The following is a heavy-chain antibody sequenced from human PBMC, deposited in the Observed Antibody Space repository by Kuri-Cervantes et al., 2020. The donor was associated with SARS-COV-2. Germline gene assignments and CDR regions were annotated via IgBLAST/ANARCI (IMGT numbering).Heavy chain of an antibody. CDR1: GGSISSSSYY. D-gene: IGHD3-22*01. J-gene: IGHJ4*02. V-gene: IGHV4-39*01. CDR2: IYYSGST. Sequence: SETLSLTCTVSGGSISSSSYYWGWIRQPPGKGLEWIGSIYYSGSTYYNPSLKSRVTISVDTSKNQFSLKLSSVTAADTAVYYCARLTMIVANYYLDYWGQGTLVTVSS. CDR3: ARLTMIVANYYLDY.